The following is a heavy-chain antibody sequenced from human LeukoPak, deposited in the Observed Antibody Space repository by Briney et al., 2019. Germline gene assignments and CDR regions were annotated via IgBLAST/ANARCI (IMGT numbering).Heavy chain of an antibody. J-gene: IGHJ4*02. V-gene: IGHV4-59*01. D-gene: IGHD3-3*01. Sequence: SETLSLTCTVSGDSINNYYWSWIRQPPGKGLEWIGNINYSGSTNSNPSLKSRATISVDMSRKHFFLDLSSVTAADTAVYYCARDAARWEWLFSYFDYWGQGTLVTVSS. CDR2: INYSGST. CDR1: GDSINNYY. CDR3: ARDAARWEWLFSYFDY.